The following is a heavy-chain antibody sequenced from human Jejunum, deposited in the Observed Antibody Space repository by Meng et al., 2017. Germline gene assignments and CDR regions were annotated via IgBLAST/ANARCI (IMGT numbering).Heavy chain of an antibody. J-gene: IGHJ4*02. D-gene: IGHD1-1*01. CDR3: SREGPPPTNWAFDY. V-gene: IGHV1-3*04. Sequence: QVHVLQASGKGKKPGASVKGSCKASRNTYTSDNRRLLRRAPGQEPEWMGWVNTGNGNTHHSQRFRVRVTITRDKSATTAYMELSNLRSEDTAVYFCSREGPPPTNWAFDYWGQGTLVTVSS. CDR1: RNTYTSDN. CDR2: VNTGNGNT.